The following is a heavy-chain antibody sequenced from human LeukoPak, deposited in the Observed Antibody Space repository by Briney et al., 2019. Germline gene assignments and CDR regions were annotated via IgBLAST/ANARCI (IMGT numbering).Heavy chain of an antibody. J-gene: IGHJ2*01. D-gene: IGHD2-2*01. Sequence: GGSLSLSCAASGFTFSSYWMSWVRQAPGKGLEWVANIKQDGSEKYYVDSVKGRFTISRDNAKNSLYLQMNSLRAEDTAVYYCARLGYCSSTSCYTGGYSYGPYWYFDLWGRGTLVTVSS. V-gene: IGHV3-7*01. CDR1: GFTFSSYW. CDR2: IKQDGSEK. CDR3: ARLGYCSSTSCYTGGYSYGPYWYFDL.